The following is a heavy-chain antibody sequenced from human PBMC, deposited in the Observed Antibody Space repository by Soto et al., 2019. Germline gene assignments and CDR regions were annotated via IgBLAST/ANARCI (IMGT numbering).Heavy chain of an antibody. D-gene: IGHD2-21*02. CDR2: ISSSGYSA. J-gene: IGHJ4*02. CDR1: GFTYNNYA. CDR3: AKGSVVVAAEFDS. V-gene: IGHV3-23*01. Sequence: EVQLLESGGALVQPGVSLSLSCAASGFTYNNYAMGWVRQAPGKGLEWVSAISSSGYSAYYADSVKGRFTISRDNSRNTMFLQMNKLSAEDTAVYYCAKGSVVVAAEFDSWGQGTQVTVSS.